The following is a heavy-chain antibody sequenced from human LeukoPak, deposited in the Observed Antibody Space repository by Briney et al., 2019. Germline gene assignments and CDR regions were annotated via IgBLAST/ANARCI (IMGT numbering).Heavy chain of an antibody. CDR2: IIPTLDTA. D-gene: IGHD2-2*01. J-gene: IGHJ1*01. CDR1: GGTFSRYA. CDR3: VRDCSSNRCNSDAEDIQH. V-gene: IGHV1-69*05. Sequence: GASVKVSCKASGGTFSRYAISWVRQAPGQGLEWMGGIIPTLDTANYAQKFQGRVTITTDESTTTAYMELSSLRSEDTAVYYCVRDCSSNRCNSDAEDIQHWGQGTLVTVSS.